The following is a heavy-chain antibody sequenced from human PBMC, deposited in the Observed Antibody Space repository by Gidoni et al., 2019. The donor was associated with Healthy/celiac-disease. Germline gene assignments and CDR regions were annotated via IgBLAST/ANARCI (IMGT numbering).Heavy chain of an antibody. CDR1: AFTFSSYA. CDR2: ISGSGGST. V-gene: IGHV3-23*01. CDR3: AKETYYDYVWAFDY. Sequence: EVQLLESGGALAQPGGSLRPSCAASAFTFSSYAMCWVRQAPGKGLEWVSAISGSGGSTYYADSVKGRFTISRDNSKNTLYLQMNSLRAEDTDVYYCAKETYYDYVWAFDYWGQGTLVTVSS. J-gene: IGHJ4*02. D-gene: IGHD3-16*01.